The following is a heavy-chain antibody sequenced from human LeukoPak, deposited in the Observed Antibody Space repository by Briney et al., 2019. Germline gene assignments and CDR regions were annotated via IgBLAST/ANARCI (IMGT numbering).Heavy chain of an antibody. CDR2: IYYSGST. V-gene: IGHV4-39*07. CDR3: AREKWELIPFDY. J-gene: IGHJ4*02. Sequence: PSETLSLTCSVSGGSISSGHYYWAWIRQPPGKGLQWIGSIYYSGSTYYNPSLKSRVTISVDTSKNQFSLKLSSVTAEDTAVYYCAREKWELIPFDYWGQGTLVTVSS. D-gene: IGHD1-26*01. CDR1: GGSISSGHYY.